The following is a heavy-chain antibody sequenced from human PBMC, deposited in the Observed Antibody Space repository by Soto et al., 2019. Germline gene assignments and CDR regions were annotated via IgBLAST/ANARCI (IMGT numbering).Heavy chain of an antibody. CDR1: GGSVSSNSAA. Sequence: SQTLSLTCAISGGSVSSNSAAWNWIRQSPSRGLEWLGRTYYRSKWYKDYAGSVKSRTTINPDTSKNQFSLQLNSVTPEDTAVYYCARDPARRNSYIDYWGQGTVVTGS. CDR2: TYYRSKWYK. J-gene: IGHJ4*02. V-gene: IGHV6-1*01. D-gene: IGHD5-18*01. CDR3: ARDPARRNSYIDY.